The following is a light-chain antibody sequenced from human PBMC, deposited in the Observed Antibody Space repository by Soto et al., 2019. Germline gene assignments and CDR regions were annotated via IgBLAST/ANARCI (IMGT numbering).Light chain of an antibody. J-gene: IGKJ2*01. CDR2: KAS. CDR3: QQYNSYSYT. CDR1: QSISTS. Sequence: DIQMTQSPSALSASVGDRVTITCRASQSISTSLAWYQQKPGKAPNLLIYKASSLESGVPSRFSGGGSGTEFTLTISSXQPDDFATYYCQQYNSYSYTFGQGTKVDIK. V-gene: IGKV1-5*03.